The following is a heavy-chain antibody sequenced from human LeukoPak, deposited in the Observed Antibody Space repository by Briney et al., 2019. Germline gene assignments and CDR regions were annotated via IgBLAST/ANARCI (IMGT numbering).Heavy chain of an antibody. J-gene: IGHJ4*02. D-gene: IGHD3-22*01. CDR1: GFTFSDYY. CDR3: ASPLFYYDSSGIDY. Sequence: GGSLRLSCAASGFTFSDYYMSWIRQAPGKGLEWVSVIYSGGSTYYADSVKGRFTISRDNSKNTLYLQMNSLRAEDTAVYYCASPLFYYDSSGIDYWGQGTLVTVSS. CDR2: IYSGGST. V-gene: IGHV3-66*01.